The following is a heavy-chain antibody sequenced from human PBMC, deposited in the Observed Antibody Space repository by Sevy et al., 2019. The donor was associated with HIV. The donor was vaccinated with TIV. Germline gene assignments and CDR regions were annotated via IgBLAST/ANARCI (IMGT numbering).Heavy chain of an antibody. CDR3: VRSSIWYTGDI. CDR2: IGPNSGQS. CDR1: GYIFTNYG. D-gene: IGHD6-13*01. Sequence: ASVKVSCKASGYIFTNYGINWVRQAPGQGLEWMGWIGPNSGQSSYAQKFQGRVTMSTDTSTSTAYIEMRSLRSADTAVYYCVRSSIWYTGDIWGQGTLVTVSS. V-gene: IGHV1-18*04. J-gene: IGHJ4*02.